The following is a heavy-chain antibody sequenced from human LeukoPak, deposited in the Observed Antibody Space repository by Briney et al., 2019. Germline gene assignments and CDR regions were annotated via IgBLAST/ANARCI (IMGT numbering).Heavy chain of an antibody. J-gene: IGHJ4*02. CDR2: ISGSGGST. CDR1: GFTFSSYA. V-gene: IGHV3-23*01. CDR3: AKESWYFDWLLPHEGRYFDY. D-gene: IGHD3-9*01. Sequence: GGSLRLSCAASGFTFSSYAMSWVRQAPGKGLEWVSAISGSGGSTYYADSVKGRFTISRDNSKNTLYLQMNSLRAEDTAVYYCAKESWYFDWLLPHEGRYFDYWGQGTLVTVSS.